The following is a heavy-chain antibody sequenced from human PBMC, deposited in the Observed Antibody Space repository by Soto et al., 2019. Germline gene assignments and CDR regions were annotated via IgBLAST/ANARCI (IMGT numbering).Heavy chain of an antibody. CDR3: ARDKGYSYPNYYYGMDV. CDR1: GGSISSYY. CDR2: IYYSGST. D-gene: IGHD5-18*01. J-gene: IGHJ6*02. Sequence: PSETLSLTCTVSGGSISSYYWSWIRQPPGKGLEWIGYIYYSGSTNYNPSLKSRVTISVDTSKNQFSLKLSSVTAADTAVYYCARDKGYSYPNYYYGMDVWGQGXTVTVYS. V-gene: IGHV4-59*01.